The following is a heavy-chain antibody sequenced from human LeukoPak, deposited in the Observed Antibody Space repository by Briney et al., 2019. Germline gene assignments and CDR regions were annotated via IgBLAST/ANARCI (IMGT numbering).Heavy chain of an antibody. J-gene: IGHJ6*02. Sequence: GASVKVSCKASGYTFTSYVIHWVRRAPGQRLEWMGWINAGNGNIKYSQNFQGRVTVTSDTSAATAYVELNSLTSEDTAVYYCARERWHCRVNCYSVYYYALDVWGQGTTVTVSS. CDR2: INAGNGNI. D-gene: IGHD2-15*01. CDR1: GYTFTSYV. V-gene: IGHV1-3*01. CDR3: ARERWHCRVNCYSVYYYALDV.